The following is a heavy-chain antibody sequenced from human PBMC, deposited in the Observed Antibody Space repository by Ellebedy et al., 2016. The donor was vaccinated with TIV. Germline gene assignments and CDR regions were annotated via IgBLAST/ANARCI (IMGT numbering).Heavy chain of an antibody. V-gene: IGHV1-46*04. D-gene: IGHD3-10*01. CDR2: INPSGGST. CDR1: GYTFTSYY. J-gene: IGHJ3*02. Sequence: AASVKVSCRASGYTFTSYYMHWVRQAPGQGLEWMGIINPSGGSTSYAQKLQGRVTMTRDTSTSTVYMELSSLRSEDTAVYYCARSGDSLAAFDIWGQGTMVTVSS. CDR3: ARSGDSLAAFDI.